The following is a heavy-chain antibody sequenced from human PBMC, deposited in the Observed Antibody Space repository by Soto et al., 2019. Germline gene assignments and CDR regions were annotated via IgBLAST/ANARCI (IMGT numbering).Heavy chain of an antibody. V-gene: IGHV3-33*01. CDR2: IWYDGSNK. Sequence: GGSLRLSCAASGFTFSSYGMHWVRQAPGKGLEWVAVIWYDGSNKYYADSVKGRFTISRDNSKNTLYLQMNSLRAEDTAVYYCARVPYSSSGNGDYYYGMDVWGQGTTVTVSS. CDR3: ARVPYSSSGNGDYYYGMDV. D-gene: IGHD6-13*01. CDR1: GFTFSSYG. J-gene: IGHJ6*02.